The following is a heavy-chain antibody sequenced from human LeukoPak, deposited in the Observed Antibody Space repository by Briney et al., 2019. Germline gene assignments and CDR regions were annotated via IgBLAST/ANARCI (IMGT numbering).Heavy chain of an antibody. CDR1: GGSLNDYL. D-gene: IGHD3-10*01. CDR3: ARELISSRAAFDT. V-gene: IGHV4-34*01. CDR2: VGHSGTT. Sequence: SETLSLTCAVYGGSLNDYLWSWIRQPPGQGLEWIGEVGHSGTTNYNPSLKSRVTISVDTSKNQFSLKLNSVTAADTAVYFCARELISSRAAFDTWGQGTVVTVSS. J-gene: IGHJ3*02.